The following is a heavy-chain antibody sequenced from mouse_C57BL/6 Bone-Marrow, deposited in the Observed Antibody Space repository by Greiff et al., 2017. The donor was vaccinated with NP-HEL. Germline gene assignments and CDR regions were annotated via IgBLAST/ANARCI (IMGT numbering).Heavy chain of an antibody. V-gene: IGHV3-6*01. J-gene: IGHJ3*01. CDR2: ISYDGSN. Sequence: EVKLLESGPGLVKPSQSLSLTCSVTGYSITSGYYWNWIRQFPGNKLEWMGYISYDGSNNYNPSLKNRISITRDTSKNQFFLKLNSVTTEDTATYYCAREGAYYRDWFAYWGQGTLVTVSA. CDR1: GYSITSGYY. CDR3: AREGAYYRDWFAY. D-gene: IGHD2-10*01.